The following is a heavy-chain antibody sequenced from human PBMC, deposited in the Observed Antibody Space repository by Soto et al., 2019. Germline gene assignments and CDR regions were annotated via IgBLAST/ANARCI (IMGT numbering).Heavy chain of an antibody. V-gene: IGHV3-30*18. Sequence: QVQLVESGGGVVQPERSLRLSWADSGFTFSHYAMHWVRQAPGKGQEWVALRSYDGSNEYYADSVKGRFTISRDNSKNTLYLQMNSLRAEDTAVYYCAKDGSHNFDYWGQGTLVTVSS. CDR2: RSYDGSNE. D-gene: IGHD1-26*01. CDR3: AKDGSHNFDY. CDR1: GFTFSHYA. J-gene: IGHJ4*02.